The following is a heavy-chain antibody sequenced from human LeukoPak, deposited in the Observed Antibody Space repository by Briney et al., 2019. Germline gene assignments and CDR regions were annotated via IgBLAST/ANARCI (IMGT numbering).Heavy chain of an antibody. CDR2: IYSGGST. J-gene: IGHJ4*02. CDR1: GFTVSSNY. V-gene: IGHV3-53*01. Sequence: GGSLRLSCAASGFTVSSNYMSWVRQAPGKGLEWVSVIYSGGSTYYADSVKGRFTISRDNSKNTLYLQMNSLRAEDTAVYYCARDSNEGDYFDYWGQGNLVTVSS. D-gene: IGHD4-11*01. CDR3: ARDSNEGDYFDY.